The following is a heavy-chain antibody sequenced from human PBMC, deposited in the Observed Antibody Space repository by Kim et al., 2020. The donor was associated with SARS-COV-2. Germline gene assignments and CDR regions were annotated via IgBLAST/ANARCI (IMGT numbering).Heavy chain of an antibody. CDR2: IYYSGNT. Sequence: SETLSLTCAVSGGSISDYYWYWIRQPPGKGLEWIGYIYYSGNTNYNPSLKSRVTISVDTSKNQFSLKLSSVTAADTAMYYCARDPRGLSPYRYYGMDVWGQGTAVTVSS. J-gene: IGHJ6*02. CDR1: GGSISDYY. CDR3: ARDPRGLSPYRYYGMDV. D-gene: IGHD5-18*01. V-gene: IGHV4-59*01.